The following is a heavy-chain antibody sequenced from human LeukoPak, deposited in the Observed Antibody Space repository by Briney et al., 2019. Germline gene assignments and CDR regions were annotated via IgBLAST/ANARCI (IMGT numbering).Heavy chain of an antibody. V-gene: IGHV3-23*01. CDR3: AKALTVYDSSGYYYTYFDY. J-gene: IGHJ4*02. Sequence: PGGSLRLSCAASGFTFSSYAMSWVRQAPGKGLEWVSAISGSGGSTYYADSVKGRFTISRDNSKNTLYLQMNSLRAEDTAVYYCAKALTVYDSSGYYYTYFDYWGQGTLVTVSS. CDR1: GFTFSSYA. D-gene: IGHD3-22*01. CDR2: ISGSGGST.